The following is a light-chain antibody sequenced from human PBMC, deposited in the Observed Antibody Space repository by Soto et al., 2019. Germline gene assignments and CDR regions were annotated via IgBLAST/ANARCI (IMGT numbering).Light chain of an antibody. CDR1: QGISNF. CDR2: AAS. J-gene: IGKJ1*01. V-gene: IGKV1-27*01. Sequence: DIQMTQSPSSLSASVGDRVTITCRASQGISNFLAWHQQKPGKVPKLLIYAASTLQLEVPSRFSGSGSGTDFNLTITSLQTEDVATYYCQKYNSAPWTFGQGTKVEIK. CDR3: QKYNSAPWT.